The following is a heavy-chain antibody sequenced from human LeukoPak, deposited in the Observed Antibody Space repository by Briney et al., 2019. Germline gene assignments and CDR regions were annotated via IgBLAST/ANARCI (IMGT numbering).Heavy chain of an antibody. CDR3: AKTDRTGALGRFRMRSDAFDI. CDR1: GFTFSSYA. Sequence: GGSLRLSCAASGFTFSSYAMSWVRQAPGKGLEWVSGISGSGGNIHYVDSVKGRFTISRDNSKNMLYLQMNSLRAEDTAAYYCAKTDRTGALGRFRMRSDAFDIWGQGTMVTVSS. D-gene: IGHD3-3*01. J-gene: IGHJ3*02. CDR2: ISGSGGNI. V-gene: IGHV3-23*01.